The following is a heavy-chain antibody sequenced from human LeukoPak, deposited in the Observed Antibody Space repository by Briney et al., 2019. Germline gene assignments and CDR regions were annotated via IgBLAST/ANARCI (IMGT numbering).Heavy chain of an antibody. CDR1: GGSFSGYY. V-gene: IGHV4-34*01. Sequence: SETLSLTCAVYGGSFSGYYWSWIRQPPGKVLEWIGEINHSGSTNYNPSLKSRVTISVDTSKNQFSLKLSSVTAADTAVYYCARSNYDFWSGYLDYYNGMDVWGQGTTVTVSS. D-gene: IGHD3-3*01. J-gene: IGHJ6*02. CDR3: ARSNYDFWSGYLDYYNGMDV. CDR2: INHSGST.